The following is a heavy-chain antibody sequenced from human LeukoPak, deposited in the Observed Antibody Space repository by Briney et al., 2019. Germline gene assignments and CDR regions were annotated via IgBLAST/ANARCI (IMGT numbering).Heavy chain of an antibody. V-gene: IGHV1-2*02. D-gene: IGHD3-10*01. Sequence: ASVTVSFQASGYTFPDSYIHWVRQPPGQGLEWMGCINPDSGDTNFAQKFQGRVTLTRDTSIRTVYMELSRLTSDDTATYYCAAGGYYSFFVSWGPGTLVSVSS. CDR2: INPDSGDT. CDR3: AAGGYYSFFVS. CDR1: GYTFPDSY. J-gene: IGHJ5*01.